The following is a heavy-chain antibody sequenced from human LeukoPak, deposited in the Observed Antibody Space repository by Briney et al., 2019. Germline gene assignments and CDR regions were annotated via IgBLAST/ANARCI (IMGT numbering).Heavy chain of an antibody. CDR1: GYSFTSYW. CDR2: IDPSDSYT. V-gene: IGHV5-10-1*01. J-gene: IGHJ1*01. CDR3: ARLPIAAAGDLEYFQH. D-gene: IGHD6-13*01. Sequence: GESLKISCKGSGYSFTSYWISWVRQMPGKGLEWMGRIDPSDSYTNYSPSFQGHVTISADKSISTAYLQWSSRKASDTAMYYCARLPIAAAGDLEYFQHWGQGTLVTVSS.